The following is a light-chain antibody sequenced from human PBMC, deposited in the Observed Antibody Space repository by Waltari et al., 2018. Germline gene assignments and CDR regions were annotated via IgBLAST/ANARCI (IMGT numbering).Light chain of an antibody. CDR1: QRVSSSY. CDR3: QHYGKM. V-gene: IGKV3-20*01. J-gene: IGKJ1*01. Sequence: EIVLTQSPGTLSLAPGERATPSCRASQRVSSSYLAWYQQKPGQAPRLLIYAAISRATGIPDRFSGSASGTDFTLTIGRLEPEDFAVYYCQHYGKMFGQGTKVEIK. CDR2: AAI.